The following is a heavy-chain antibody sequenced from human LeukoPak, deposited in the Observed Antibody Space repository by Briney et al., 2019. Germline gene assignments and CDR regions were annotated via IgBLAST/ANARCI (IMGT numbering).Heavy chain of an antibody. D-gene: IGHD3-10*01. Sequence: SQTLSLTCAISGDSVSSNSAAWNWIRQSPSRGLEWLGRTYYNSTWYIDYAVSVKSRITINPDTSKNQFSLQLNSVTPEDTAVYYCARNYYGSGSHYTFDRWGQGTLVTVSS. CDR1: GDSVSSNSAA. CDR2: TYYNSTWYI. CDR3: ARNYYGSGSHYTFDR. V-gene: IGHV6-1*01. J-gene: IGHJ5*02.